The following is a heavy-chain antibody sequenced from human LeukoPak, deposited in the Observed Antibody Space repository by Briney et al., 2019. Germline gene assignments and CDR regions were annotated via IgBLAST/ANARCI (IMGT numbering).Heavy chain of an antibody. D-gene: IGHD1-7*01. CDR3: ATADWNSMRAFDY. J-gene: IGHJ4*02. V-gene: IGHV1-24*01. CDR1: GYTLTELS. CDR2: FDPEDGET. Sequence: ASVKVTCKVSGYTLTELSMHWVRQAPGKGLEWMGGFDPEDGETIYAQKFQGRVTMTEDTSTDTAYMELSSLRSEDTAVYYCATADWNSMRAFDYWGQGALVTVSS.